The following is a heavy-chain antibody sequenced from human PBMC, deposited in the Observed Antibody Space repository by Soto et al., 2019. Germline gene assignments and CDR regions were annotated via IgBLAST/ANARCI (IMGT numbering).Heavy chain of an antibody. Sequence: GASVKVSCKASGYTFTENQIQWLRRAPGQRLKWLGRIDPKSGDRTFARTFQGRVNMTRDTSTNTAYLELTMLTSDHTAIYYCGIRHLLDYIRCCFDPSGLGTLDTLSP. V-gene: IGHV1-2*02. CDR1: GYTFTENQ. CDR2: IDPKSGDR. J-gene: IGHJ5*02. CDR3: GIRHLLDYIRCCFDP. D-gene: IGHD3-16*01.